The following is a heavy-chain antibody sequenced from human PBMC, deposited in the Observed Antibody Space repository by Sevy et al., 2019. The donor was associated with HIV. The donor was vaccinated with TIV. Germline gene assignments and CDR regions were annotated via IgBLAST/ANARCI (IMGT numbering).Heavy chain of an antibody. Sequence: LSLTCAASGFTFDDHTMHWVRQPPGKGLEWVSLISWDGGSTYYADSVKGRFTISRDNSKNSLFLQMNSLGAEDTALYYYAKDMAAGGGGAYYFDYWGQGTLVTVSS. D-gene: IGHD6-13*01. V-gene: IGHV3-43*01. J-gene: IGHJ4*02. CDR3: AKDMAAGGGGAYYFDY. CDR1: GFTFDDHT. CDR2: ISWDGGST.